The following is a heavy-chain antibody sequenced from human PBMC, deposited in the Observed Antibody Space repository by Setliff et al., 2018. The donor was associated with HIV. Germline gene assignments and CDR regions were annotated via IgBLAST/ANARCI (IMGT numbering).Heavy chain of an antibody. CDR1: GGSISSSSYY. D-gene: IGHD6-13*01. CDR2: VYYSGST. CDR3: ARHFPGSPHPAGYYMDV. V-gene: IGHV4-39*01. J-gene: IGHJ6*03. Sequence: PSETLSLTCTVPGGSISSSSYYWGWIRQPPGEGLEWIGTVYYSGSTYYNPSLKSRVTISVDTAKKQFSLRLRSVTATDTAVYYCARHFPGSPHPAGYYMDVWGKGTMVTVSS.